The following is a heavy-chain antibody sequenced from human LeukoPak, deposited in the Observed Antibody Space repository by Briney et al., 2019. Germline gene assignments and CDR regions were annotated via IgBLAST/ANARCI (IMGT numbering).Heavy chain of an antibody. V-gene: IGHV3-30*02. J-gene: IGHJ4*02. CDR2: IRYDGSNK. D-gene: IGHD3-10*01. CDR1: GFTFSSYG. CDR3: AKDLVRGIHPNYYFDY. Sequence: PGGSLRLSCAASGFTFSSYGMHWVRQAPGKGLEWVAFIRYDGSNKYYADSVKGRFTISRDNPKNTLYLQMDSLRAEDTAVYYCAKDLVRGIHPNYYFDYWGQGTLVTVSS.